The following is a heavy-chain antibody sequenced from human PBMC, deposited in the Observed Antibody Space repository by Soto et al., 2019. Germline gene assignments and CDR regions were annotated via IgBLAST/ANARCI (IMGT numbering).Heavy chain of an antibody. CDR2: IYYSGST. Sequence: SETLSLTCTVSGGSISSYYWSWIRQPPGKGLEWIGYIYYSGSTNYNPSLKSRVTISVDTSKNQFSLKLSSVTAADTAVYYCAREQSSYYYYYMDVWGKGTTVTVSS. J-gene: IGHJ6*03. CDR3: AREQSSYYYYYMDV. D-gene: IGHD4-4*01. V-gene: IGHV4-59*01. CDR1: GGSISSYY.